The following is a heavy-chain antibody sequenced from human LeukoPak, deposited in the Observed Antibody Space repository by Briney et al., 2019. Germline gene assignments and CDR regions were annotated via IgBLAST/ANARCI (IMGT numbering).Heavy chain of an antibody. V-gene: IGHV4-59*01. CDR3: AREYDYYDSRAAGWFDP. CDR2: IYYSGST. Sequence: SETLSLTCAVSGGFISSYYWSWIRQPPGKGLEWIGYIYYSGSTNYNPSLKSRVTISVDTSKNQFSLKLSSVTAADTAVYYCAREYDYYDSRAAGWFDPWGQGTLVTVSS. J-gene: IGHJ5*02. D-gene: IGHD3-22*01. CDR1: GGFISSYY.